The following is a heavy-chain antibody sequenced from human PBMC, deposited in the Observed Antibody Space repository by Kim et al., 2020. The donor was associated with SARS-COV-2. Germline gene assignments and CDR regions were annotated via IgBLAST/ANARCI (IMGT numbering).Heavy chain of an antibody. Sequence: SVKGRFTISRDNAKNSLYLQMNSLRAEDTAVYYCARDQSYGGNRYGMDVWGQGTTVTVSS. CDR3: ARDQSYGGNRYGMDV. D-gene: IGHD4-17*01. J-gene: IGHJ6*02. V-gene: IGHV3-21*01.